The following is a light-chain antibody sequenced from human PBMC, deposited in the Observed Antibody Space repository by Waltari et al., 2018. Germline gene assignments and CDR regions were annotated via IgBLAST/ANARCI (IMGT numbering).Light chain of an antibody. CDR2: DAS. J-gene: IGKJ2*01. Sequence: DIVLTQSPDSLPVSLGERATINCKSSQSILYSYNNKNYLAWYQQKPGQAPRLLIYDASSWATGTPDRFSGSGSGTDFTLTISKLEPEDFAVYYCQQYRSSPTTFGQGTKLEI. CDR1: QSILYSYNNKNY. CDR3: QQYRSSPTT. V-gene: IGKV4-1*01.